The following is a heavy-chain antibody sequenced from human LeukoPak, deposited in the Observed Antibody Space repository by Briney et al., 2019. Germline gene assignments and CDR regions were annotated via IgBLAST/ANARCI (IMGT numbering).Heavy chain of an antibody. D-gene: IGHD2-15*01. J-gene: IGHJ5*02. CDR3: ARFRDIVVDRGWFDL. V-gene: IGHV4-34*01. CDR2: INHSGST. Sequence: SETLSLTCAVYGGSFSTYYWSWIRQPPGKGLEWIGEINHSGSTNYNPSLKSRVTISVDTSKNQFSLKLSSVTAADTAVYYCARFRDIVVDRGWFDLWGQGTLVTVSS. CDR1: GGSFSTYY.